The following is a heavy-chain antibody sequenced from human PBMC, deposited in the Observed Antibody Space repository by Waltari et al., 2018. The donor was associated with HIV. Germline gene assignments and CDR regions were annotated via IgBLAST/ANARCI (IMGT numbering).Heavy chain of an antibody. CDR1: GGTFNNYA. CDR3: ARMATVVDWYFDL. CDR2: IIPVFGTT. V-gene: IGHV1-69*01. J-gene: IGHJ2*01. D-gene: IGHD2-15*01. Sequence: VQLVQSGAEVKKPGSSVKVSSKPPGGTFNNYAITWVRQAPGQGLEWMGGIIPVFGTTNYAQKFQGRLTIIADESTSTGYMELSSLRSEDTAVYYCARMATVVDWYFDLWGRGTLVTVSS.